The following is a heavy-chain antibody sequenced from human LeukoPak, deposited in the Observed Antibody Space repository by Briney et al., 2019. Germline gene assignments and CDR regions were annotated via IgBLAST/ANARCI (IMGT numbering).Heavy chain of an antibody. CDR2: IYSGGNT. CDR3: ARLLYYYDSSIYQRYFDY. D-gene: IGHD3-22*01. V-gene: IGHV3-53*01. CDR1: GFTVSSNY. Sequence: GGSLRLSCAASGFTVSSNYMNWVRQAPGKGLEWVSIIYSGGNTYYADSVKGRFTISRDNSQNTLYLQMNSLRPEDTAVYYCARLLYYYDSSIYQRYFDYWGQGTLATVSS. J-gene: IGHJ4*02.